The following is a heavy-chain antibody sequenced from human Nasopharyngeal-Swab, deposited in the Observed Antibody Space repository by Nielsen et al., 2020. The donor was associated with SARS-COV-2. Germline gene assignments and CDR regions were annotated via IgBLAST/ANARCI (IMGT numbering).Heavy chain of an antibody. V-gene: IGHV3-73*01. Sequence: GGSLRLSCAASGFIFSGSAMHWVRQASGKGLEWVGRIRDKAHNYATTYAASVKGRFTISRDDSKNTAFLQMDSLKTEDTALYYCTTDYYFDYWGQGTLVTVSS. CDR2: IRDKAHNYAT. J-gene: IGHJ4*02. CDR1: GFIFSGSA. CDR3: TTDYYFDY.